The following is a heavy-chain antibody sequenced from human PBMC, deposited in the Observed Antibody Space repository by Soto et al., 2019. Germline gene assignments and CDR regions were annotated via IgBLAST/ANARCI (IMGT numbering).Heavy chain of an antibody. CDR1: GFTFSSYD. Sequence: EVQLAESGGGMVQPGGSLRLSCVASGFTFSSYDMHWVRQAPGKGLEYVSSISSNGGTTYYGNSVKGRFTLSRDNSKNNMYLQTGSLRAEDLAVYYCVRRVSGNYDYWGQGTMVTVSS. V-gene: IGHV3-64*01. D-gene: IGHD1-7*01. CDR2: ISSNGGTT. CDR3: VRRVSGNYDY. J-gene: IGHJ4*02.